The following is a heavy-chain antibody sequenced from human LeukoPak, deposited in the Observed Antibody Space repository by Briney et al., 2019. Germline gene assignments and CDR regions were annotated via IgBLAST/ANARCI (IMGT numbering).Heavy chain of an antibody. J-gene: IGHJ4*02. D-gene: IGHD3-10*01. Sequence: ASVKVSCKTSAYTFTDYYINWVRQAPGQGLEWMGWVVPNTGVTHYAQRFQGRVTMTRDTSISTAYMELSRLNSDDTAVYYCARGSYITSTDYWGQGTLVTVSS. CDR3: ARGSYITSTDY. CDR1: AYTFTDYY. CDR2: VVPNTGVT. V-gene: IGHV1-2*02.